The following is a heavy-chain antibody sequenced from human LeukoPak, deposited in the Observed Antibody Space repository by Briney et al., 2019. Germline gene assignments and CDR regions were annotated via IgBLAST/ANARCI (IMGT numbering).Heavy chain of an antibody. J-gene: IGHJ6*02. CDR2: IKPDGSEK. Sequence: GGSLRLSCAASGFMFSGYWMSWVRQAPGKGLEWVANIKPDGSEKYSVDSVKGRFTISRDNAKNSLYLQMNSLRVEDTAVYYCASPPWAYYDILTGFTGDVWGQGTTVTVSS. D-gene: IGHD3-9*01. V-gene: IGHV3-7*01. CDR1: GFMFSGYW. CDR3: ASPPWAYYDILTGFTGDV.